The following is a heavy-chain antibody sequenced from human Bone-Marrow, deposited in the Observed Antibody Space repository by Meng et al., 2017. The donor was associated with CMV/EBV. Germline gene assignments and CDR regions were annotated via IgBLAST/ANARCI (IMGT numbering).Heavy chain of an antibody. CDR1: YD. CDR3: ALGFSRYCSSTSCYPRGAFDI. D-gene: IGHD2-2*01. CDR2: MNPNSGNT. J-gene: IGHJ3*02. Sequence: YDINWVRQATGQGLEWMGWMNPNSGNTGYAQKFQGRVTITRNTSISTAYMELSSLRSEDTAVYYCALGFSRYCSSTSCYPRGAFDIWGQGTMVTVSS. V-gene: IGHV1-8*03.